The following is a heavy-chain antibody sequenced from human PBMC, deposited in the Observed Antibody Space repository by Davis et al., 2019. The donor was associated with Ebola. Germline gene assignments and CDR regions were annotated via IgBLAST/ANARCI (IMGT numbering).Heavy chain of an antibody. CDR1: GYSISSGYY. CDR3: AGADYSNQEAFDI. Sequence: PSETLSLTCAVSGYSISSGYYWGWIRQPPGKGLEWIGSIYHSGSTYYNPSLKSRVTISVDTSKNQFSLKLSSVTAADTAVYYCAGADYSNQEAFDIWGQGTMVTVSS. V-gene: IGHV4-38-2*01. D-gene: IGHD4-11*01. CDR2: IYHSGST. J-gene: IGHJ3*02.